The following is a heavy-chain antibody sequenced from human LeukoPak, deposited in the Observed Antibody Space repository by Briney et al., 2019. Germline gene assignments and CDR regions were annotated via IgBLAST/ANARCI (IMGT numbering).Heavy chain of an antibody. J-gene: IGHJ4*02. CDR2: IRYDGSNK. CDR1: GFTFSSYG. V-gene: IGHV3-30*02. Sequence: GGSLRLSCAASGFTFSSYGMHWVRQAPGKGLEWVAFIRYDGSNKYYADSVKGRFTISRDNSKNTLYLQMNSLRAEDTAVYYCAKSAPYGSGSYSHDYWGQGTLVTVSS. D-gene: IGHD3-10*01. CDR3: AKSAPYGSGSYSHDY.